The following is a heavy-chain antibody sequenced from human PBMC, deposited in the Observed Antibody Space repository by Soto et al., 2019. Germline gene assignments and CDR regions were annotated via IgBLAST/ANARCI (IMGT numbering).Heavy chain of an antibody. Sequence: QVQLVQSGAEVKKPGASVKVSCTASGYTFTSYAIHWVRQAPGQRLEWMGWVNAGNGNTKYSQKLQGRVTITRDTSASTAYMELSSLRSEDTAVYYCARDVGYNSNLIDYWGQGTLVTVSS. CDR2: VNAGNGNT. V-gene: IGHV1-3*01. CDR3: ARDVGYNSNLIDY. J-gene: IGHJ4*02. D-gene: IGHD1-20*01. CDR1: GYTFTSYA.